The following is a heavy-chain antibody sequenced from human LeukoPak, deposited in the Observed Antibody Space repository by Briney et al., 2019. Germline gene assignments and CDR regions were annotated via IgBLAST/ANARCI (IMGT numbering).Heavy chain of an antibody. D-gene: IGHD6-6*01. J-gene: IGHJ4*02. V-gene: IGHV3-23*01. CDR1: GFTFSSYW. CDR2: ISGSGGST. Sequence: HPGGSLRLSCAASGFTFSSYWMSWVRQAPGKGLEWVSAISGSGGSTYYADSVKGRFTISRDNSKNTLYLQMNSLRAEDTAVYYCAKDEFYSSSSADYWGQGTLVTVSS. CDR3: AKDEFYSSSSADY.